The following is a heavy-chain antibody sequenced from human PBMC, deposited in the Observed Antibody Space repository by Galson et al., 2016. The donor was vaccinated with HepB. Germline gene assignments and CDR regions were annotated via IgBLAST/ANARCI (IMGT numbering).Heavy chain of an antibody. Sequence: SLRLSCAASGFSFNDFYMRWTRQPPGKALEWISYMSHSGNTRDYADSVKGRFTVSRDNNKNSVYLQLNSLRAEATALYYCARDVNNWTGDRRLFDLWGQGTLVAVSS. V-gene: IGHV3-11*01. CDR2: MSHSGNTR. CDR3: ARDVNNWTGDRRLFDL. J-gene: IGHJ4*02. D-gene: IGHD1-1*01. CDR1: GFSFNDFY.